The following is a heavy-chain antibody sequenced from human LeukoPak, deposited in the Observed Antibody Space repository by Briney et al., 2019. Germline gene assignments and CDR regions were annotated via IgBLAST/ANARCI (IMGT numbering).Heavy chain of an antibody. D-gene: IGHD2-15*01. Sequence: GGSLRLSCAASGFTFSSYGMHWVRQAPGKGLEWVAVISYDGSNKYYADSVKGRFTISRDNSKNTLYLQMNSLRAEDTAVYYCTKILVVVAANNWFDPWGQGTLVTVSS. CDR3: TKILVVVAANNWFDP. V-gene: IGHV3-30*18. CDR1: GFTFSSYG. CDR2: ISYDGSNK. J-gene: IGHJ5*02.